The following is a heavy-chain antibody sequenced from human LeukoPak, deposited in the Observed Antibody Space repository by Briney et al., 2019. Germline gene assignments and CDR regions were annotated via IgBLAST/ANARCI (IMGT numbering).Heavy chain of an antibody. CDR2: INHSGST. V-gene: IGHV4-34*01. J-gene: IGHJ4*02. Sequence: PSDTLSLICAVYGGSFSGYYWSWIRQPPGKGLEWIGEINHSGSTNYNPPLKSRVNISVDTSKNQFSLKLSSVTAADTGVYYCARGPPIAVAGKGGHFDYWGQGTLVTVPS. CDR1: GGSFSGYY. CDR3: ARGPPIAVAGKGGHFDY. D-gene: IGHD6-19*01.